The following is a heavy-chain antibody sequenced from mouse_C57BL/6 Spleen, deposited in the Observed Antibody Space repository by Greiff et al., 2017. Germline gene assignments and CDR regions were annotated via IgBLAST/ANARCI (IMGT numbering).Heavy chain of an antibody. V-gene: IGHV1-81*01. Sequence: QVQLKESGAELARPGASVKLSCKASGYTFTSYGISWVKQRTGQGLEWIGEIYPRSGNTYYNEKFKGKATLTADKSSSTAYMELRSLTSEDSAVYFCARSHYSNYSYYFDYGGQGTTLTVSS. CDR3: ARSHYSNYSYYFDY. CDR2: IYPRSGNT. D-gene: IGHD2-5*01. CDR1: GYTFTSYG. J-gene: IGHJ2*01.